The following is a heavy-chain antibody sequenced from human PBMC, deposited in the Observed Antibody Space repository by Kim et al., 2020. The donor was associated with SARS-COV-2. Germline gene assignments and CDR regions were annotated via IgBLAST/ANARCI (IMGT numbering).Heavy chain of an antibody. CDR3: ARAISSTWLVIRHFDY. J-gene: IGHJ4*02. Sequence: SETLSLTCTVSGGSISSGDYYWSWIRQPPGKGLEWIGYIYYSGSTYYNQSLKSRVTISVDTSKNQFSLKLSSVTAADTAVYYCARAISSTWLVIRHFDYWGQGTLVTVSS. CDR1: GGSISSGDYY. D-gene: IGHD6-19*01. CDR2: IYYSGST. V-gene: IGHV4-30-4*01.